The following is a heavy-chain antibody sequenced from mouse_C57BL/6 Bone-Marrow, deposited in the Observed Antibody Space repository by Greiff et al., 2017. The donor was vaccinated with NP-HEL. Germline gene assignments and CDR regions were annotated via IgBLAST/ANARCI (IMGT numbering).Heavy chain of an antibody. Sequence: DVMLVESGGGLVKPGGSLKLSCAASGFTFSSYAMSWVRQTPEKRLEWVATISDGGSYTYYPDNVKGRFTISRDNAKNNLYLQMSHLKSEDTAMYYCARGELGRRDYAMDYWGQGTSVTVSS. CDR3: ARGELGRRDYAMDY. J-gene: IGHJ4*01. V-gene: IGHV5-4*03. CDR2: ISDGGSYT. D-gene: IGHD4-1*01. CDR1: GFTFSSYA.